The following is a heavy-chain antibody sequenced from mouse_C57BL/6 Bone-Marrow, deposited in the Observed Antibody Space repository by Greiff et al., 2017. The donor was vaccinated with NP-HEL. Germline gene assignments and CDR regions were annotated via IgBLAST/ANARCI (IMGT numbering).Heavy chain of an antibody. J-gene: IGHJ3*01. Sequence: EVKLMESGGGLVKPGGSLKLSCAASGFTFSDYGMHWVRQAPEKGLEWVAYISSGSSTIYYADTVKGRFTISRDNAKNTLFLQMTSLRSEDTAMYYCARPYDYDGRGFAYWGQGTLVTVSA. CDR1: GFTFSDYG. CDR3: ARPYDYDGRGFAY. V-gene: IGHV5-17*01. CDR2: ISSGSSTI. D-gene: IGHD2-4*01.